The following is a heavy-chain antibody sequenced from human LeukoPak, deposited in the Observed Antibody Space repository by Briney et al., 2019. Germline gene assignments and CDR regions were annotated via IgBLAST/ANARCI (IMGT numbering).Heavy chain of an antibody. CDR2: ISSSSSYI. CDR3: ARSFNPGRYCSSTSCSLGAFDI. V-gene: IGHV3-21*01. J-gene: IGHJ3*02. Sequence: GGSLRLSCAASGFTFSSYSMNWVRQAPGKGLEWVSSISSSSSYIYYADSVKGRFTISRDNAKNSLYLQMNSLRAEDTAVYYCARSFNPGRYCSSTSCSLGAFDIWGQGTMVTVSS. CDR1: GFTFSSYS. D-gene: IGHD2-2*01.